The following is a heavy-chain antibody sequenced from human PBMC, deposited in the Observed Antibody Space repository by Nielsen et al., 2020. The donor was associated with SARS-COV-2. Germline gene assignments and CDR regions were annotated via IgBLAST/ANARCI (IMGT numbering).Heavy chain of an antibody. D-gene: IGHD3-22*01. CDR3: ARDRPAYYDSSGYLDY. Sequence: SETLSLTCAVYGGSFSGYYWSWIRQPPGKGLEWIGEINHSGSTNYNPSLKSRVTISVDTSKNQFSLKLSSVTAADTAVYYCARDRPAYYDSSGYLDYWGQGTLVTVSS. J-gene: IGHJ4*02. CDR2: INHSGST. V-gene: IGHV4-34*01. CDR1: GGSFSGYY.